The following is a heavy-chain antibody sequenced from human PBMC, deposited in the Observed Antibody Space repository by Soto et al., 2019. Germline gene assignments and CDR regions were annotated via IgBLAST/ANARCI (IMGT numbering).Heavy chain of an antibody. D-gene: IGHD1-26*01. Sequence: PSETRSLTCALSGASICSSNWWSLVRQPPGQGLAWLVEICHRGTTNYNPSLKSPVTISVNMSKNNLSQKLSSGSATATAVYSCARDLLIVGVDRTHYCYNSMDVWGHGTTVTVSS. V-gene: IGHV4-4*01. CDR3: ARDLLIVGVDRTHYCYNSMDV. CDR2: ICHRGTT. CDR1: GASICSSNW. J-gene: IGHJ6*02.